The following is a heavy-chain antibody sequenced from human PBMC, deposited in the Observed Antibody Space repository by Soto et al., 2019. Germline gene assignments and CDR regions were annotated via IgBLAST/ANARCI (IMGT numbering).Heavy chain of an antibody. D-gene: IGHD2-2*01. CDR1: GGTFSSYA. CDR2: IIPISDTT. J-gene: IGHJ6*02. Sequence: QVQLVQSGAEVKKPGSSVKVSCKASGGTFSSYAISWVRQAPGQGLEWMGGIIPISDTTNYAQKFQGRVTITANESTSTAYMELSSLRSEDTAVYYCARSQGSSASLEIYDYYYYGMDVWGQGTTVNVSS. CDR3: ARSQGSSASLEIYDYYYYGMDV. V-gene: IGHV1-69*01.